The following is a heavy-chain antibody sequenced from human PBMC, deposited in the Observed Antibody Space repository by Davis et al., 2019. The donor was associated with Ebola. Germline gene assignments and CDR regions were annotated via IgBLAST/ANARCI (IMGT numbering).Heavy chain of an antibody. CDR3: ARRIWRSHKDAFDI. CDR1: GYTFTSYY. Sequence: ASVKVSCKASGYTFTSYYIHWVRQAPGQGLEWMGWINPNSGDTNYAQKFQGRVTMTRDTSISTAYMDLKRPRSDDTAVYYCARRIWRSHKDAFDIWGQGTMVTVSS. J-gene: IGHJ3*02. CDR2: INPNSGDT. D-gene: IGHD2-15*01. V-gene: IGHV1-2*02.